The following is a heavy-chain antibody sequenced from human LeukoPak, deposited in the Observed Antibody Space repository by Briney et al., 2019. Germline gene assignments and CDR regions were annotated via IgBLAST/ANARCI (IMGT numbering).Heavy chain of an antibody. Sequence: ASVKVSCKVSGYTLTELSMHWVRQAPGKGLEWMGGFDTEDGETIYAQKFQGRVTMTEDTSTDTDYIELSSMRSEDTAVYDCATGHIVATNYGMDVWGQGTTVTVSS. D-gene: IGHD5-12*01. V-gene: IGHV1-24*01. CDR2: FDTEDGET. J-gene: IGHJ6*02. CDR3: ATGHIVATNYGMDV. CDR1: GYTLTELS.